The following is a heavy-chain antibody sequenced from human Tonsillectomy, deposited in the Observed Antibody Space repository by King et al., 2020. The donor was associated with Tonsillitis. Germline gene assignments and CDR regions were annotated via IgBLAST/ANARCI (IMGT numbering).Heavy chain of an antibody. V-gene: IGHV1-46*01. CDR3: ARSLAAWEQRGFDY. CDR2: INPSGGST. Sequence: VQLVESGAEVKKPGASVKLSCKASGYTFTSYYIHWVRQAPGQGLEWMGIINPSGGSTSYAQKFQGRVTMTRDTSTSTVYMELSSLRSEDTAVYYFARSLAAWEQRGFDYWGQGTLVTVSS. J-gene: IGHJ4*02. CDR1: GYTFTSYY. D-gene: IGHD1-26*01.